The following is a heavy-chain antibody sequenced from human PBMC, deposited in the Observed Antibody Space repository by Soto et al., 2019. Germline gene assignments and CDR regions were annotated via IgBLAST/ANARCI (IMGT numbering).Heavy chain of an antibody. D-gene: IGHD6-13*01. CDR1: GFTFSDYY. CDR3: AIDGVYSSSWFEDNWFDP. J-gene: IGHJ5*02. CDR2: ISRSGSTI. Sequence: GGSLRLSCAASGFTFSDYYMSWIRQAPGKGLEWVSYISRSGSTIYYANSVKGRFTISRDNAKNSLYLQMNSLRAEDTAVYYGAIDGVYSSSWFEDNWFDPWGQGTLVTVSS. V-gene: IGHV3-11*01.